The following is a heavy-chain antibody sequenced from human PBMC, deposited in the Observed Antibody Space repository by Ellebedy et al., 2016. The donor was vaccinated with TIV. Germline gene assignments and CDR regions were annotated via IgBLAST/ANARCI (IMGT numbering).Heavy chain of an antibody. D-gene: IGHD2-15*01. Sequence: ASVKVSCKASGCTLGRYGIGWVRQAPGQGLEWVGWISAYTGNTNYAKKFMGSVLLTTDTSTSTAYMDLRRVRSDDTAVYFCVRFSGSFPDYWGQGTLVTVSS. CDR3: VRFSGSFPDY. CDR2: ISAYTGNT. J-gene: IGHJ4*02. CDR1: GCTLGRYG. V-gene: IGHV1-18*01.